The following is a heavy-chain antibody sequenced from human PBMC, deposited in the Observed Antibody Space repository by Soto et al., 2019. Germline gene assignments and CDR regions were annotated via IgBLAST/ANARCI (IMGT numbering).Heavy chain of an antibody. CDR3: ARGSLRYSSSWYPDY. V-gene: IGHV1-46*03. CDR2: INPSGGST. Sequence: ASVKVSCKASGYTFTSSYMHWVRQAPGQGLEWMGIINPSGGSTSYAQKFQGRVTMTRDTSTSTVYMELSSLRSEDTAVYYCARGSLRYSSSWYPDYWGQGTLVTVSS. CDR1: GYTFTSSY. D-gene: IGHD6-13*01. J-gene: IGHJ4*02.